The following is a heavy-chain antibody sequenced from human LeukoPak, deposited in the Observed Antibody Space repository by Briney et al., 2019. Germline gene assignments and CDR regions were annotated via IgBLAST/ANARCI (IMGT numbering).Heavy chain of an antibody. J-gene: IGHJ4*02. CDR2: IIPMINTP. CDR3: AIFQGTYGDNENDY. D-gene: IGHD4-17*01. V-gene: IGHV1-69*13. CDR1: GGTFRSYA. Sequence: ASVKVSCKASGGTFRSYAFTWVRQAPGKGLEWMGGIIPMINTPKYAQKFQGRVSITADESTSTGYMEVSSLRSEDTAVYYCAIFQGTYGDNENDYWGQGTLVTVSS.